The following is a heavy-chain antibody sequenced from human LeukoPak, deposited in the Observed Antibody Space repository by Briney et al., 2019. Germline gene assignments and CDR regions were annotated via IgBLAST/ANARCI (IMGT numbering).Heavy chain of an antibody. D-gene: IGHD4-17*01. CDR3: ARNLLRSNTYYYYYYMDV. CDR2: IIPIFGTA. V-gene: IGHV1-69*05. J-gene: IGHJ6*03. CDR1: GGTFSSYA. Sequence: SVKVSCKASGGTFSSYAISWVRQAPGQELEWMGGIIPIFGTANYAQKFQGRVTITTDESTSTAYMELSSLRSEDTAVYYCARNLLRSNTYYYYYYMDVWGKGTTVTVSS.